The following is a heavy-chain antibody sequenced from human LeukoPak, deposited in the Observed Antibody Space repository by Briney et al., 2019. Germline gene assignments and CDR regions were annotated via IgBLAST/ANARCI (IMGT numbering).Heavy chain of an antibody. CDR3: ATVHSSSWYYFDY. CDR1: GFTFSSYA. J-gene: IGHJ4*02. D-gene: IGHD6-13*01. Sequence: PGGSLRLSCVASGFTFSSYAMSWVRQAPGKGLEWVSGISGGGGSIHYADSVKGRFTISRDNSMNTLYLQMNSLRAEDTAVYYCATVHSSSWYYFDYWGQGTLVTVSS. CDR2: ISGGGGSI. V-gene: IGHV3-23*01.